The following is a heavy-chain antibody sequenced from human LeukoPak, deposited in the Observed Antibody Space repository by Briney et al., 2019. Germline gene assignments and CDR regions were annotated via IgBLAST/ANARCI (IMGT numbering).Heavy chain of an antibody. V-gene: IGHV3-64D*09. D-gene: IGHD3-10*01. CDR2: ISSNGGST. Sequence: PGGSLGLSCSASGFTFSSYAMHWVRQAPGKGLEYVSAISSNGGSTYYADSVKGRFTISRDNSKNTLYLQMSSLRADDTAVYYCVRGDGFRGEAYWGQGTLVTVSS. CDR1: GFTFSSYA. CDR3: VRGDGFRGEAY. J-gene: IGHJ4*02.